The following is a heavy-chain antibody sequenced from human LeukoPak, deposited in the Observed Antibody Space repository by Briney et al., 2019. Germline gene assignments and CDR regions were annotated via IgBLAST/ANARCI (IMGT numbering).Heavy chain of an antibody. V-gene: IGHV3-66*04. Sequence: GGSLRLSCAAPGFTVSSNYMSWVRQAPGKGLEWVSIIYSGGSTYYADSVKGRFTISRDNSKNTLYLQMNSLRAEDTAVYYCARRGSAKAFDFWGQGTLVTVSS. D-gene: IGHD1-26*01. CDR1: GFTVSSNY. CDR3: ARRGSAKAFDF. J-gene: IGHJ4*02. CDR2: IYSGGST.